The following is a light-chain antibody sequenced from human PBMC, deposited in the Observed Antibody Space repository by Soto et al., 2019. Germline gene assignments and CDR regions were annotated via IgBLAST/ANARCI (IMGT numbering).Light chain of an antibody. V-gene: IGKV3-11*01. CDR3: QHRSNWPWT. CDR2: EAS. CDR1: QSVSTY. J-gene: IGKJ1*01. Sequence: IVLTQSPATLSLSPGERATLSCRASQSVSTYLSWYQQKPGQAPRLLIFEASNRATGIPARFGGSGSATNFTLTISSLEPEDFAVYYCQHRSNWPWTFGQGTKVEI.